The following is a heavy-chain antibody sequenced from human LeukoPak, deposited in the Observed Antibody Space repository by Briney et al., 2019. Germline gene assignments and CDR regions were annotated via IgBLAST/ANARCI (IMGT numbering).Heavy chain of an antibody. CDR2: INEDASGT. D-gene: IGHD6-13*01. CDR1: GFTFRNYA. V-gene: IGHV3-23*01. Sequence: GGSLRLSCVGSGFTFRNYAMSWVRQAPGKGLEWVSAINEDASGTYYADSVKGRFTVSRDDSKNTVYLQMNSLRAEDTAVYYCAKEQGSVWYSFGHFDSWGQGTRVTVSS. CDR3: AKEQGSVWYSFGHFDS. J-gene: IGHJ4*02.